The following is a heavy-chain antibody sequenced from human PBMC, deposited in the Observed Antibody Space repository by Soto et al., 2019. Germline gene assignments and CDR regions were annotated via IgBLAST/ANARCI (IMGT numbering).Heavy chain of an antibody. CDR2: MNPNSGNT. Sequence: ASVKVSCKASGYTFSDYDINWVRQATGQGLEWLGWMNPNSGNTGYVEKLQGRVTMTTDTSASTAYMELRSLRSDDTAVYYCARASGSSYWFDPWGQGTLVTVSS. J-gene: IGHJ5*02. V-gene: IGHV1-8*01. CDR1: GYTFSDYD. CDR3: ARASGSSYWFDP. D-gene: IGHD1-26*01.